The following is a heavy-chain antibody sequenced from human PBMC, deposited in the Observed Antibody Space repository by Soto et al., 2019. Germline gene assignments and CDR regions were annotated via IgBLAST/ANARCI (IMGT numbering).Heavy chain of an antibody. CDR3: AKTDKFNAPSSGWANSFVF. J-gene: IGHJ4*02. CDR1: GFTFSNYA. Sequence: EVQLLESGGGLVQPGGSLRLFCAASGFTFSNYAMTWVRQAPGKGLEWVSTITSGGDTYFGDTVKGRFSISRDISKSTMYLQMDSLRAADTAVYDCAKTDKFNAPSSGWANSFVFWGQGTLVTVSS. D-gene: IGHD6-19*01. V-gene: IGHV3-23*01. CDR2: ITSGGDT.